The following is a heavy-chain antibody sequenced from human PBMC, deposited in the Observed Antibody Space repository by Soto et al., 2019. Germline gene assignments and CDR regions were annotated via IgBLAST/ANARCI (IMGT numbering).Heavy chain of an antibody. CDR2: ISYDGSNK. J-gene: IGHJ4*02. CDR1: GFTFSSYG. CDR3: ARLSYGSGSF. D-gene: IGHD3-10*01. Sequence: GGSLRLSCAASGFTFSSYGMHWVRQAPGKGLEWVAVISYDGSNKYYADSVKGRFTISRDNSKNTLYLQMNSLRAEDTAVYYCARLSYGSGSFWGQGTLVTVSS. V-gene: IGHV3-30*03.